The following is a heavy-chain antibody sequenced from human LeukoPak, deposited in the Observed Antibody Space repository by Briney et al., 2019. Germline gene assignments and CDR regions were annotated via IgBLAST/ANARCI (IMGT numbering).Heavy chain of an antibody. V-gene: IGHV3-7*01. CDR2: IKPDGSAQ. Sequence: GGSLRLSCAASGFTFSNSWMSWVRQAPGKGLEWVATIKPDGSAQYYVDSVKGRFTISRDNAKNSLYLQMNSLRAEDTAVYYCARYAAPYCSSTSCVSFYYMDVWGKGTTVTVSS. D-gene: IGHD2-2*01. CDR1: GFTFSNSW. J-gene: IGHJ6*03. CDR3: ARYAAPYCSSTSCVSFYYMDV.